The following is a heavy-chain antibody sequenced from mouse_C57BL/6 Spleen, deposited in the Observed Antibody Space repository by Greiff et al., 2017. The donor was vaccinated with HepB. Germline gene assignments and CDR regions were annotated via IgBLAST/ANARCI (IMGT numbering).Heavy chain of an antibody. CDR2: IYPGNSDT. J-gene: IGHJ1*03. Sequence: VQLQQSGTVLARPGASVKMSCKTSGYTFTSYWMHWVKQRPGQGLEWIGAIYPGNSDTSYNQKFKGKAKLTAVTSASTAYMELSSLTNEDSAVYYCTPITTLVATDWYFDVWGTGTTVTVSS. V-gene: IGHV1-5*01. D-gene: IGHD1-1*01. CDR3: TPITTLVATDWYFDV. CDR1: GYTFTSYW.